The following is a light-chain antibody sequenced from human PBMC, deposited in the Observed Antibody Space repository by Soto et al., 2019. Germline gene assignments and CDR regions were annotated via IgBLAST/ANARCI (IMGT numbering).Light chain of an antibody. CDR1: SSNIGSNS. CDR2: SNN. J-gene: IGLJ1*01. CDR3: AAWDDSLNGREV. Sequence: VLTQPPSASGTPGQRVTISCSGSSSNIGSNSVNWYQQLPGAAPKLLIYSNNQRPSGVPDRFSGSKSGTSASLAISGLQSEDEADYYCAAWDDSLNGREVFGTGTKVTV. V-gene: IGLV1-44*01.